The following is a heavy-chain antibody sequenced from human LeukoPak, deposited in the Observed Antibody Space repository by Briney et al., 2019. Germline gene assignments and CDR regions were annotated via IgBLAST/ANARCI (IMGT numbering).Heavy chain of an antibody. Sequence: PGGSLRLSCAASGVTFSSYSMNWVRQAPGKGLEWVSSISSSSYIYYADSLKGRFTISRDNAKNSLYLQMNSLRAEDTAVYYCARDIGYSYGYPFDYWGQGTLVTVSS. CDR1: GVTFSSYS. CDR2: ISSSSYI. V-gene: IGHV3-21*01. J-gene: IGHJ4*02. CDR3: ARDIGYSYGYPFDY. D-gene: IGHD5-18*01.